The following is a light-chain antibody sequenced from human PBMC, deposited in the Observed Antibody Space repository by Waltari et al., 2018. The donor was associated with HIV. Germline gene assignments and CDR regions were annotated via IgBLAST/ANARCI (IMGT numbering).Light chain of an antibody. CDR2: EVS. V-gene: IGLV2-14*01. J-gene: IGLJ2*01. CDR3: SSYTSSNTLV. CDR1: HPDVGGYNY. Sequence: QSALTQPASASGSPGQSLPIPGPGSHPDVGGYNYVSWYQQHPGKAPKLMIYEVSNRPSGVSNRFSGSKSGNTASLTISGLQTEDEADYYCSSYTSSNTLVFGGGTKLTVL.